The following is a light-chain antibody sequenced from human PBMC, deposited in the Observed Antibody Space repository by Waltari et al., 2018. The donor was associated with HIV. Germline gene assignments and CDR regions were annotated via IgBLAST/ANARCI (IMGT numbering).Light chain of an antibody. CDR3: TSYTNIRTWV. CDR1: SSDVGGYNY. V-gene: IGLV2-14*03. CDR2: DVT. J-gene: IGLJ3*02. Sequence: QSALTQPASVSGSPGQSITISCAGTSSDVGGYNYVSWFQQHPGKAPKLIIYDVTNRPPWVFNRFSVSKSGNTASLTISGLQAEDEADYYCTSYTNIRTWVFGGGTKLTVL.